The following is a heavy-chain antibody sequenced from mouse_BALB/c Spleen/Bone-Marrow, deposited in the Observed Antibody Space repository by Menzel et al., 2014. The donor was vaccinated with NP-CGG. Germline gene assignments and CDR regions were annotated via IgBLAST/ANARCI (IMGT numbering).Heavy chain of an antibody. D-gene: IGHD4-1*01. V-gene: IGHV5-17*02. CDR1: GFTFSSFG. CDR2: ISSGSSTI. J-gene: IGHJ2*01. Sequence: EVQGVESGGGLVQPGGSRKLSCAASGFTFSSFGMHWVRQAPEKGLEWVAYISSGSSTIFYADTVKGRFTVSRDNPKNTLFLQRTSLRSEDTAMYFCTRGGNWDDFDSWGQGTTLTVSS. CDR3: TRGGNWDDFDS.